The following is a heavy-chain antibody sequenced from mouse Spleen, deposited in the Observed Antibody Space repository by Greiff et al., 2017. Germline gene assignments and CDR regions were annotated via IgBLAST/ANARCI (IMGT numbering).Heavy chain of an antibody. CDR1: GYTFTSYW. V-gene: IGHV1-74*01. CDR3: AIEGWVLFAY. Sequence: VQLQQPGADLVKPGSSVTVSCKASGYTFTSYWVHWVQQRPGQGLEWIGRIHPSDSDTNYNQKFKGKATLTVDKSSRTAYMQLSSLTSEDSAVYYCAIEGWVLFAYWGQGTLVTVSA. CDR2: IHPSDSDT. J-gene: IGHJ3*01.